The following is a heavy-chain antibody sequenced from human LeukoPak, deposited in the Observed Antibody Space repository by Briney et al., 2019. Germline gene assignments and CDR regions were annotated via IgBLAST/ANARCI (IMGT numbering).Heavy chain of an antibody. CDR3: ARRAFSGSFRFDY. CDR2: IYYSGST. D-gene: IGHD1-26*01. V-gene: IGHV4-59*08. J-gene: IGHJ4*02. Sequence: TSETLSLTCTVSGGSISSYYWSWIRQPPGKGLEWIGYIYYSGSTNYNPSLKSRVTISVDTSKNQFSLKLSSVTAADTAVYYCARRAFSGSFRFDYWGQGTLVTVSS. CDR1: GGSISSYY.